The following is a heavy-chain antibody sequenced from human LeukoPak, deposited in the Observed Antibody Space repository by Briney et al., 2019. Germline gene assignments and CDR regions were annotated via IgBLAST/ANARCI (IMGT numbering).Heavy chain of an antibody. CDR1: GYTFTSYY. CDR3: ARMSADSSGYYRPWFDF. D-gene: IGHD3-22*01. CDR2: INPRGGST. Sequence: ASVKVSCKASGYTFTSYYLHWVRQAPGQGLEWMGIINPRGGSTNYAQKFQGRVTMTRDTSTSTVYMELSSLRSEDTAVYYCARMSADSSGYYRPWFDFWGQGTLVTASS. J-gene: IGHJ4*02. V-gene: IGHV1-46*01.